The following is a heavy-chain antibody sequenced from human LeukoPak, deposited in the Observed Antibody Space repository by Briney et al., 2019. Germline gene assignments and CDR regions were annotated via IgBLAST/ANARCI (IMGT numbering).Heavy chain of an antibody. V-gene: IGHV4-30-2*01. D-gene: IGHD4-11*01. CDR3: ARGGDYSNYKWGSLYFDY. CDR2: IYHSGST. Sequence: SQTLSLTCTVSGVSISSGGYYWSWIRQPPGKGLEWIGYIYHSGSTYYNPSLKSRVTISVDRSKNQFSLKLSSVTAADTAVYYCARGGDYSNYKWGSLYFDYWGQGTLVTVSS. J-gene: IGHJ4*02. CDR1: GVSISSGGYY.